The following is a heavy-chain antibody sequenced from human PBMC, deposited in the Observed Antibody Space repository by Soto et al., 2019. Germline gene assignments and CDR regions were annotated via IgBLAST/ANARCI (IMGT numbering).Heavy chain of an antibody. D-gene: IGHD3-22*01. J-gene: IGHJ4*02. V-gene: IGHV4-31*03. CDR3: ARGLPLYYYDSSGYYFDY. CDR2: IYYSGST. Sequence: SETLSLTCTVSGGSIGSGGYYWSWIRQHPGKGLEWIGYIYYSGSTYYNPSLKSRVTISVDTSKNQFSLKLSSVTAADTAVYYCARGLPLYYYDSSGYYFDYWGQGTLVTVSS. CDR1: GGSIGSGGYY.